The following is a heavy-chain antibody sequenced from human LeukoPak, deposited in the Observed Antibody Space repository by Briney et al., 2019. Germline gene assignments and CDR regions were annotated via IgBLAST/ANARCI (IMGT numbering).Heavy chain of an antibody. V-gene: IGHV3-23*01. CDR1: GFTFSSYA. CDR2: ISGSGGST. J-gene: IGHJ4*02. D-gene: IGHD6-13*01. Sequence: GGSLRLSCAASGFTFSSYAMSWVRQAPGKGLEWVSAISGSGGSTCYADSVKGRFTISRDNSKNTLYLQMNSLRAEDTAVYYCAKDRRRGIAAAGTNYWGQGTLVTVSS. CDR3: AKDRRRGIAAAGTNY.